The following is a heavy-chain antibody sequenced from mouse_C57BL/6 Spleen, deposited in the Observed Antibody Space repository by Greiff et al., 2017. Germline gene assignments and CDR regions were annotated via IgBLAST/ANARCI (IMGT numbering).Heavy chain of an antibody. CDR3: ARDDGYDGYFDY. D-gene: IGHD2-2*01. J-gene: IGHJ2*01. CDR2: ISDGGSYT. CDR1: GFTFSSYA. V-gene: IGHV5-4*01. Sequence: EVQGVESGGGLVKPGGSLKLSCAASGFTFSSYAMSWVRQTPEKRLEWVATISDGGSYTNYPDNVKGRFTISRDNAKNNLYLQMSHLRSEDTAMYYCARDDGYDGYFDYWGQGTTLTVSS.